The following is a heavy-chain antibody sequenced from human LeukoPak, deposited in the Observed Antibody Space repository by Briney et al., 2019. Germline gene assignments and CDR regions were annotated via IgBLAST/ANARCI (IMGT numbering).Heavy chain of an antibody. Sequence: PSETLSLTCTVSGYSISSGYYWGWIRQPPGKGLEWIGRIYHSGSTYCNPSLKSRVTISVDTSKNQFSLKLSSVTAADTAVYYCARALEPLLNTYYFECWGQGTLVTVSS. J-gene: IGHJ4*02. V-gene: IGHV4-38-2*02. CDR1: GYSISSGYY. CDR2: IYHSGST. CDR3: ARALEPLLNTYYFEC. D-gene: IGHD4/OR15-4a*01.